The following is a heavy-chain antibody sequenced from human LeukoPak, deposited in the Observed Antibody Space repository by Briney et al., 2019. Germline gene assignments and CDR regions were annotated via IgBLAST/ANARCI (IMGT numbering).Heavy chain of an antibody. D-gene: IGHD3-10*01. V-gene: IGHV3-23*01. CDR1: GLTFRNYA. J-gene: IGHJ4*02. CDR3: AKGGHYSFFDY. CDR2: ISGDGTET. Sequence: GGSLRLSCAASGLTFRNYAMTWVRQAPGKGLDWVSTISGDGTETFYADSVRGRYTISRDNFKNTLYLQMSSLRAGDTAVYYCAKGGHYSFFDYWGQGTLVTVSS.